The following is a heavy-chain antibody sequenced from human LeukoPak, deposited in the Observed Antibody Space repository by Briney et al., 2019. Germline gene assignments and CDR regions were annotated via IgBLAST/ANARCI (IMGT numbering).Heavy chain of an antibody. CDR1: GGSISSYY. CDR3: AKGGGGRLIYYYYMDV. D-gene: IGHD3-16*01. J-gene: IGHJ6*03. CDR2: IYYSGST. Sequence: PSETLSLTCTVSGGSISSYYWSWIRQPPGKGLEWIGYIYYSGSTNYNPSLTSRGTISVDTSKNQFSLKLSSVTAADMALYYCAKGGGGRLIYYYYMDVWGKGTTVTVSS. V-gene: IGHV4-59*01.